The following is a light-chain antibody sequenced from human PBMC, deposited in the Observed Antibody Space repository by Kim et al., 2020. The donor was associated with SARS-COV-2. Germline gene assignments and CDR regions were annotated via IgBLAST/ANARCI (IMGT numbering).Light chain of an antibody. J-gene: IGLJ2*01. V-gene: IGLV2-14*03. CDR1: SSDVGGYSY. Sequence: QSALTQPASVSGSPGQSITISCTGTSSDVGGYSYVSWYQHHPGKAPKLMIYDVSKRPSGVSNRFSGSKSGNTASLTISGLQAEDEADYYCSSYTSSSTLVFGGGTQLTVL. CDR2: DVS. CDR3: SSYTSSSTLV.